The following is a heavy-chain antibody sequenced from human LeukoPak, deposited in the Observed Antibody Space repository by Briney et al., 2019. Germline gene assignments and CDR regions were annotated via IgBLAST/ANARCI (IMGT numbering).Heavy chain of an antibody. V-gene: IGHV3-33*01. CDR1: GFTFSSYG. J-gene: IGHJ2*01. CDR2: IWYDGSNK. Sequence: GGSLRLSYAASGFTFSSYGMHWVRQAPGKGLEWVAVIWYDGSNKYYADSVKGRFTISRDNSKNTLYLQMNSLRAEDTAVYYCARGLYYYDSSGYSYFDLWGRGTLVTVSS. D-gene: IGHD3-22*01. CDR3: ARGLYYYDSSGYSYFDL.